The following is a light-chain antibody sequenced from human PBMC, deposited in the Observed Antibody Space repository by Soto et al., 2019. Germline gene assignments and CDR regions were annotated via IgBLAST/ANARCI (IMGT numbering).Light chain of an antibody. J-gene: IGKJ4*01. V-gene: IGKV3-15*01. CDR1: QSVGNN. Sequence: EIVVTQSPATLSVSPGERATLSCRASQSVGNNFAWYKQKPGQAPRLLIFATSTRATGVPARFSGSGSGTVFTLTLSSLQSEDFAVYYCQQYGDWPLTFGGGAKVEIE. CDR2: ATS. CDR3: QQYGDWPLT.